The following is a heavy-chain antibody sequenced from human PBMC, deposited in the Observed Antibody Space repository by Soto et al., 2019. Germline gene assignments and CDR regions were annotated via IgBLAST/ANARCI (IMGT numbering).Heavy chain of an antibody. CDR1: GFTFSSYA. Sequence: PGGSLRLSCAASGFTFSSYAMSWVRQAPGKGLEWVSAISGSGGSTYYADSVKGRFTISRDNSKNTLYLQMNSLRAEGTAVYYCAASIAVAGTVDWGQGTLVTVSS. CDR2: ISGSGGST. J-gene: IGHJ4*02. D-gene: IGHD6-19*01. CDR3: AASIAVAGTVD. V-gene: IGHV3-23*01.